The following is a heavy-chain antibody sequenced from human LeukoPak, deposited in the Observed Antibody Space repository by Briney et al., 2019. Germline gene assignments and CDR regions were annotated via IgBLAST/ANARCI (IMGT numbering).Heavy chain of an antibody. CDR2: IWYDGSNK. CDR1: GFTFSSYG. V-gene: IGHV3-33*06. Sequence: GRSLRLSCAASGFTFSSYGRHWVRQAPGKGLEWVAVIWYDGSNKYYADSVKGRFTISRDNSKNTLYLQMNSLRAEDTAVYYCAKPIDPYLGIAVAGTLFDYWGQGTLVTVSS. D-gene: IGHD6-19*01. CDR3: AKPIDPYLGIAVAGTLFDY. J-gene: IGHJ4*02.